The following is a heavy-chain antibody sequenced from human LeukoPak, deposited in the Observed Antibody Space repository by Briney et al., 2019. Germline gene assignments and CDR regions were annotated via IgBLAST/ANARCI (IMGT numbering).Heavy chain of an antibody. CDR1: GGTSSSYA. CDR2: IIPILGIA. Sequence: GASVKVSCKASGGTSSSYAISWVRQAPGQGLEWMGRIIPILGIANYAQKFQGRVTFTADKSTSTAYMELSSLRSEDTAVYYCASGGEYPGPPDYWGQGTLVTVSS. V-gene: IGHV1-69*04. CDR3: ASGGEYPGPPDY. D-gene: IGHD2/OR15-2a*01. J-gene: IGHJ4*02.